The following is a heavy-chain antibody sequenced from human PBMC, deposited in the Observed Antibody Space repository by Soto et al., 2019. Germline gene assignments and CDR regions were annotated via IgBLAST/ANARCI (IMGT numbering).Heavy chain of an antibody. Sequence: GGSMELSSAASGFTLSSYAMSWVRQAPGKGLEWVSAISGSGGSTYYADSVKGRFTISRDNSKNTLYLQMNSLRAEDTAVYYCAKEGIGDYSNYVPIFDYWGQGTLVTVSS. J-gene: IGHJ4*02. V-gene: IGHV3-23*01. CDR1: GFTLSSYA. CDR2: ISGSGGST. D-gene: IGHD4-4*01. CDR3: AKEGIGDYSNYVPIFDY.